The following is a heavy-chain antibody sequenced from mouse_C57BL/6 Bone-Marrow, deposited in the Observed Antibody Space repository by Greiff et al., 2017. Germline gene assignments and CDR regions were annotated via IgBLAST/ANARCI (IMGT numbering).Heavy chain of an antibody. V-gene: IGHV1-81*01. CDR3: ARFKLRVGFYAMDY. J-gene: IGHJ4*01. D-gene: IGHD1-1*01. Sequence: VQLQQPGAELARPGASVKLSCKASGYTFTSYGISWVKQRTGRGLEGIGEIYPRSGNTYYNEKFKGKATLTADKSSSTAYMELRSLTSEDSAVYFCARFKLRVGFYAMDYWGQGTSVTVSS. CDR2: IYPRSGNT. CDR1: GYTFTSYG.